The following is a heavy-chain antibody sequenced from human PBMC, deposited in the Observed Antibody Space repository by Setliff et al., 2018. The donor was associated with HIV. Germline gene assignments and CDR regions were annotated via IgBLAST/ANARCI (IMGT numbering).Heavy chain of an antibody. D-gene: IGHD3-10*01. CDR1: GDTFTSYA. CDR2: INTNTGNP. CDR3: AREGSGSYWVGYYYYYYYMDV. Sequence: VSCKASGDTFTSYAMNWVRQAPGQGLEWMGWINTNTGNPTYAQGFTGRFVFSLDTSVSTAYLQISSLKAEDTAVYYCAREGSGSYWVGYYYYYYYMDVWGKGTTVTVSS. J-gene: IGHJ6*03. V-gene: IGHV7-4-1*02.